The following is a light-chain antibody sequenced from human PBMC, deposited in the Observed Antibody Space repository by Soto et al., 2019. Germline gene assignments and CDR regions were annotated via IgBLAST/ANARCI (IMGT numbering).Light chain of an antibody. CDR3: QQYNSWPET. CDR1: QRISSS. J-gene: IGKJ1*01. CDR2: AAS. Sequence: EIVMAQSPATLSVSPGERATLSCRASQRISSSLAWYQQKPGQAPRLLIYAASTRATGIPARFSGSGSGTEFTLTISSLQSEDFAVYYCQQYNSWPETFGQGTKVDIK. V-gene: IGKV3-15*01.